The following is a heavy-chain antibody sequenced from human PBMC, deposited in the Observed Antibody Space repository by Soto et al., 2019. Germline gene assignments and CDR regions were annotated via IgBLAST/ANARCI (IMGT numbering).Heavy chain of an antibody. CDR3: ARAQEGRYHYYYGMDV. V-gene: IGHV4-61*01. Sequence: SETLSLTCTVSGGSVSSGSYYWSWIRQPPGKGLEWIGYIYYSGSTNYNPSLKSRVTISVDTSKNQFSLKLSSVTAADTAVYYCARAQEGRYHYYYGMDVWGQGTTVTVSS. J-gene: IGHJ6*02. CDR1: GGSVSSGSYY. CDR2: IYYSGST.